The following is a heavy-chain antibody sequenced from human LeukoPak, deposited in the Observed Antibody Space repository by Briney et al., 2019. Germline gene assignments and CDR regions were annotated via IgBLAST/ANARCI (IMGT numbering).Heavy chain of an antibody. D-gene: IGHD4-17*01. Sequence: ASVKVSCKASGYIFTDYYMHWVRQAPGQELGWMGRINPNSGNTGYAQKFQGRVTMTRNTSISTAYMELSSLRSEDTAVYYCARIDYGDYVSGFWGQGTLVTVSS. V-gene: IGHV1/OR15-1*04. CDR2: INPNSGNT. CDR1: GYIFTDYY. J-gene: IGHJ4*02. CDR3: ARIDYGDYVSGF.